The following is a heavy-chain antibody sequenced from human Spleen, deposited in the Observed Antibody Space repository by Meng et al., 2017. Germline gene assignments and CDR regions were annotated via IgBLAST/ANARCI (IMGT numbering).Heavy chain of an antibody. CDR3: AKYSYGLGDYFDY. CDR1: GFTFDDYG. J-gene: IGHJ4*02. D-gene: IGHD3-10*01. V-gene: IGHV3-23*01. Sequence: GESLKISCAASGFTFDDYGMSWVRQAPGKGLEWVAALSGGGFTTYYADSVKGRFTISRHNSKNTLYLQVNSLRAEDTALYYCAKYSYGLGDYFDYWGQGALVTVSS. CDR2: LSGGGFTT.